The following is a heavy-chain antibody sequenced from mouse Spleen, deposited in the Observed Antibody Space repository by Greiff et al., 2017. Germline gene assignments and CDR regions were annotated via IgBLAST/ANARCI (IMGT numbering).Heavy chain of an antibody. Sequence: VKLVESGPGLVAPSQSLSITCTVSGFSLTSYDISWIRQPPGKGLEWLGVIWTGGGTNYNSAFMSRLSISKDNSKSQVFLKMNSLQTDDTAIYYCVRDGLYYAMDYWGQGTSVTVSS. D-gene: IGHD6-1*01. CDR1: GFSLTSYD. V-gene: IGHV2-9-2*01. CDR3: VRDGLYYAMDY. J-gene: IGHJ4*01. CDR2: IWTGGGT.